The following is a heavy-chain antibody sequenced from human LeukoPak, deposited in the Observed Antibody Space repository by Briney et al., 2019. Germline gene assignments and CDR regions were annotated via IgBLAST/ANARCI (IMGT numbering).Heavy chain of an antibody. J-gene: IGHJ3*02. CDR3: ARVVVVPSDAFDI. V-gene: IGHV1-18*01. CDR1: GYTFTSYG. D-gene: IGHD3-22*01. CDR2: ISAYNGNT. Sequence: ASVKLSCKASGYTFTSYGISWVRQAPGQGLEWMGWISAYNGNTNSAQTLQGRVTMTTDTSTSTAYMELRSLRSDDTAVYYCARVVVVPSDAFDIWGQGTMVTVSS.